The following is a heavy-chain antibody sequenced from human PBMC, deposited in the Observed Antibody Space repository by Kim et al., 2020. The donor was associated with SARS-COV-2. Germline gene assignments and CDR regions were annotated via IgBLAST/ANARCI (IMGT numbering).Heavy chain of an antibody. V-gene: IGHV3-23*01. D-gene: IGHD3-3*01. J-gene: IGHJ1*01. CDR2: ISSSGDST. CDR1: GFTFTTYA. CDR3: TKDEPISIFGVLVVRGAEYFQN. Sequence: GGSLRLSCAASGFTFTTYAMSWVRQTPGKGLEWVSAISSSGDSTYYADSVKGRFTISRDNSKNTLYLQMNSLRSEDTAVYYCTKDEPISIFGVLVVRGAEYFQNWGQGTLVTVSS.